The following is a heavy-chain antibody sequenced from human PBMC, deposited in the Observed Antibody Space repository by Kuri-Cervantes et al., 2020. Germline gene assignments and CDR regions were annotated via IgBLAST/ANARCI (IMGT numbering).Heavy chain of an antibody. J-gene: IGHJ4*02. CDR3: AREQRTLPYYYED. CDR2: ISGTGSTI. Sequence: GGSLRLSCKGSGYSFTSYWIGGVRQAPGKGLEWLSYISGTGSTIYYADSVKGRFTISRDNAKNTLYLQMNSLRAEDTAVYYCAREQRTLPYYYEDWGQGTLVTVSS. V-gene: IGHV3-48*04. CDR1: GYSFTSYW.